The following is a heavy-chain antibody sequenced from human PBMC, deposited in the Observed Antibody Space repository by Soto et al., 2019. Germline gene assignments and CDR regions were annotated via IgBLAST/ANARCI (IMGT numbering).Heavy chain of an antibody. CDR3: ARGVGATPPSAPFYYYGMDV. V-gene: IGHV3-11*06. CDR2: ISSSSSYT. J-gene: IGHJ6*02. CDR1: GFTFSDYY. D-gene: IGHD1-26*01. Sequence: QVQLVESGGGLVKPGGSLRLSCAASGFTFSDYYMSWIRQAPGKGLEWVSYISSSSSYTNYADSVKGRFTISRDNAKNSLYLQMNGLRAEDTAVYYWARGVGATPPSAPFYYYGMDVWGQGTTVTVSS.